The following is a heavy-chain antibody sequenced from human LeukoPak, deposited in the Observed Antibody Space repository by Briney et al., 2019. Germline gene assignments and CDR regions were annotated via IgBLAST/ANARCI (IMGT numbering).Heavy chain of an antibody. CDR3: AKDERNWNYNLASQTYD. Sequence: SGGSLRLSCAASGFTFSSYKMNWVRQAPGKGLEWVSSISSGVTYIYYADSLKGRFTVSRDNSKNTLYLQMSSLRAEDTAVYYCAKDERNWNYNLASQTYDWGQGTLVTVSS. V-gene: IGHV3-21*04. CDR2: ISSGVTYI. J-gene: IGHJ4*02. D-gene: IGHD1-7*01. CDR1: GFTFSSYK.